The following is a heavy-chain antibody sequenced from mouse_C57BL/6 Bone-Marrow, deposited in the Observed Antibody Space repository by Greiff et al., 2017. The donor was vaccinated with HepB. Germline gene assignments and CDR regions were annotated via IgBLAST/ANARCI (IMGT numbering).Heavy chain of an antibody. CDR1: GFTFSSYG. J-gene: IGHJ3*01. D-gene: IGHD4-1*01. V-gene: IGHV5-6*02. CDR3: ARRAPGTGFAY. Sequence: EVKVVESGGDLVKPGGSLKLSCAASGFTFSSYGMSWVRQTPDKRLEWVATISSGGSYTYYPDSVKGRFTISRDNAKNTLYLQMSSLKSEDTAMYYCARRAPGTGFAYWGQGTLVTVSA. CDR2: ISSGGSYT.